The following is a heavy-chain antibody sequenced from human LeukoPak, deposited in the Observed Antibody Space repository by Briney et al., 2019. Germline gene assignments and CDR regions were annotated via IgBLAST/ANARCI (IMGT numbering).Heavy chain of an antibody. J-gene: IGHJ4*02. V-gene: IGHV3-7*01. CDR1: GFTFSSHW. CDR3: ARDCSSTSCYVY. CDR2: IKQDGSEK. Sequence: GGSLRLSCAASGFTFSSHWMSWVRQAPGKGLEWVANIKQDGSEKYYVDSVKGRFTISRDNAKNSLYLQMNSLRAEDTAVYYCARDCSSTSCYVYWGQGTLVTVSS. D-gene: IGHD2-2*01.